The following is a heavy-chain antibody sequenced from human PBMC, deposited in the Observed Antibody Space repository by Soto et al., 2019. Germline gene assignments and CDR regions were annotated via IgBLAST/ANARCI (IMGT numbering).Heavy chain of an antibody. Sequence: QVQLVESGGGVVQPGRSLRLSCAASGFTFSSYGKHWVRQAPGKGLEWVAVIWYDGSNKYYADSVKGRFTISRDNSKNTLYLQMNSLRAEDTAVYYCARDHSTSYFDYWGQGTLVTVSS. CDR2: IWYDGSNK. V-gene: IGHV3-33*01. CDR1: GFTFSSYG. CDR3: ARDHSTSYFDY. J-gene: IGHJ4*02.